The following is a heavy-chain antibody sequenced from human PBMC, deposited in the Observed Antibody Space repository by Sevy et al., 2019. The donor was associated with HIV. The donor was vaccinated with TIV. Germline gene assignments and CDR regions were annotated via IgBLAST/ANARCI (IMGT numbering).Heavy chain of an antibody. D-gene: IGHD3-22*01. CDR2: ISAYNGNT. Sequence: ASVKVSCKASAYTFTSYGISWVRQAPGQGLEWMGWISAYNGNTNYAQKLQGRVTMTTDTSTSTAYMELRSLRSDDTAVYYCAVYYYDSSGYYYWFDPWGQGTLVTVS. CDR3: AVYYYDSSGYYYWFDP. J-gene: IGHJ5*02. V-gene: IGHV1-18*04. CDR1: AYTFTSYG.